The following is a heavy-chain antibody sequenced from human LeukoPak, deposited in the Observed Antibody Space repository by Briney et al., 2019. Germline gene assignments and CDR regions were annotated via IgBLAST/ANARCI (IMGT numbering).Heavy chain of an antibody. J-gene: IGHJ6*03. CDR2: IIPIFGTA. CDR3: ARDWGDSSSLLSHYYYMDV. D-gene: IGHD6-6*01. V-gene: IGHV1-69*13. Sequence: ASVKVSCKASGGTFSSYAISWVRQAPGQGLEWMGGIIPIFGTANYAQKFQGRVTITADESTSTAYMELSSLRSEDTAVYYCARDWGDSSSLLSHYYYMDVWGKGTTVIVSS. CDR1: GGTFSSYA.